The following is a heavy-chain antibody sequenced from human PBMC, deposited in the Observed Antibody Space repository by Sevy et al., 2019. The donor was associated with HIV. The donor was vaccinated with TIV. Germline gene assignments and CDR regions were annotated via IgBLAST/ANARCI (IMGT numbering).Heavy chain of an antibody. V-gene: IGHV3-23*01. J-gene: IGHJ3*02. D-gene: IGHD1-26*01. CDR3: AKDRVWELGDAFDI. CDR1: GFTFSSYA. Sequence: GGSLRLSCAASGFTFSSYAMSWVRQAPGKGLEWVSGMSGSGGSTYYADSVKGRFAISRDNYKNTLYLQMNSLRAEDTAVYYCAKDRVWELGDAFDIWGQGTMVTVSS. CDR2: MSGSGGST.